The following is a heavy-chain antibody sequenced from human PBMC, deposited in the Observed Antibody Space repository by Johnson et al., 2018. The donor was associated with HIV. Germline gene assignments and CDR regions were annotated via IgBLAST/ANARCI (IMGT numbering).Heavy chain of an antibody. Sequence: QVQLVESGGGVVQPGRSLRLSCAVSGFTFSSYGMHWVRRAPGKGLEWVAVISYDGSNKYYADSVKGRFTISRDNSKNTLYLQMNSLRAEDTAVYYCAKDGAMAFDIWGQGTLVTVSS. J-gene: IGHJ3*02. CDR3: AKDGAMAFDI. CDR2: ISYDGSNK. V-gene: IGHV3-30*18. D-gene: IGHD2-2*01. CDR1: GFTFSSYG.